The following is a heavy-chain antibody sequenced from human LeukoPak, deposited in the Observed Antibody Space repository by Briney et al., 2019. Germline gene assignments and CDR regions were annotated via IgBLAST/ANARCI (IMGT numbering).Heavy chain of an antibody. V-gene: IGHV1-69*04. J-gene: IGHJ4*02. Sequence: GASVKVSCKASGGTFSSYAISWVRPAPGQGLEWMGRIIPILGIANYAQKFQGRVTITADKSTSTAYMELSSLRSEDTAVYYCARESRYNWNDRSGIWGQGTLVTVSS. CDR2: IIPILGIA. CDR1: GGTFSSYA. CDR3: ARESRYNWNDRSGI. D-gene: IGHD1-20*01.